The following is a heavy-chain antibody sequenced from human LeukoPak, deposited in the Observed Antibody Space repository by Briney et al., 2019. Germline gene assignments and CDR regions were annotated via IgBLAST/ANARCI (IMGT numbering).Heavy chain of an antibody. Sequence: GGSLRLSCAASGLRFRNYGMHWVRQAPGKGLEWVAVIWYDGSNQYYVDSVKGRFTVSRDNAKNTLYLQMDSLRAEDTAVYYCASHCSSTSCYNYWGQGTLVTVSS. CDR3: ASHCSSTSCYNY. CDR2: IWYDGSNQ. CDR1: GLRFRNYG. D-gene: IGHD2-2*02. J-gene: IGHJ4*02. V-gene: IGHV3-33*01.